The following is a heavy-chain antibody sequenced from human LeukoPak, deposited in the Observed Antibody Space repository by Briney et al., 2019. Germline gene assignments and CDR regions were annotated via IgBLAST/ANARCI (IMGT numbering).Heavy chain of an antibody. Sequence: SETLSLTCTVSGGSISSYYWSWIRQPPGKGLEWIGRIYTSGSTNYNPSLKSRVTISVDTSKNQFSLKLSSVTAADTAVYYCARGGACYYDSSGYYYYFDYWGQGTLVTVSS. V-gene: IGHV4-4*08. D-gene: IGHD3-22*01. J-gene: IGHJ4*02. CDR1: GGSISSYY. CDR2: IYTSGST. CDR3: ARGGACYYDSSGYYYYFDY.